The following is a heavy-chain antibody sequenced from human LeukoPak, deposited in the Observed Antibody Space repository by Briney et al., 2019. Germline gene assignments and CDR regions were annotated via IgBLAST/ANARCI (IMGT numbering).Heavy chain of an antibody. Sequence: ASVKVSCKASGYTFTGYYMHWVRQAPGQGLEWMGWINPNSGGTNYAQKFQGRVTMTRDTSISTAYMELSRLRSDDTAVYYCARDSGGWLEYYYYYMDVWGKGTTVTVSS. CDR2: INPNSGGT. J-gene: IGHJ6*03. D-gene: IGHD6-19*01. V-gene: IGHV1-2*02. CDR1: GYTFTGYY. CDR3: ARDSGGWLEYYYYYMDV.